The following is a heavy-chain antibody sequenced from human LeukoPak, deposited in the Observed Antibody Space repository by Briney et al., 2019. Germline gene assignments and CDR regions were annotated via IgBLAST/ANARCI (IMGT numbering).Heavy chain of an antibody. D-gene: IGHD3-22*01. V-gene: IGHV3-74*01. CDR1: GFTFSSYW. J-gene: IGHJ4*02. Sequence: TGGSLRLSCAASGFTFSSYWMHWVRQAPGKGLVWVSRINSDGSSTSYADSVKGRFTISRDNAKNTLYLQMNSLRAEDTAVYYCARAGYYYDSSGHYEFDYWGQGTLVTVSS. CDR3: ARAGYYYDSSGHYEFDY. CDR2: INSDGSST.